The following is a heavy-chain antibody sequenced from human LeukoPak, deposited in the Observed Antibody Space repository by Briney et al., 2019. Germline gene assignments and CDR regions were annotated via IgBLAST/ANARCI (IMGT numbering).Heavy chain of an antibody. V-gene: IGHV4-4*07. CDR3: ARSSVPYYYYNYSMDV. CDR2: IYTSGST. D-gene: IGHD3-22*01. J-gene: IGHJ6*03. Sequence: PSETLSLTCTVSGGSISNYYWSWIRQPAGKGLEWIGRIYTSGSTNYNPSLKSRVTISVDTSKNHFSLKLSSVTAADTAVYYCARSSVPYYYYNYSMDVWGNGTTVTVSS. CDR1: GGSISNYY.